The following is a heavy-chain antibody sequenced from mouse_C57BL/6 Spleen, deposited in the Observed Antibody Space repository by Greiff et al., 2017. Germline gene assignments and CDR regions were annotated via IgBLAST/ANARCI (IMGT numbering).Heavy chain of an antibody. J-gene: IGHJ2*01. CDR3: ARHGIYYEYDGDDFDY. CDR1: GYTFTEYT. V-gene: IGHV1-62-2*01. CDR2: FYPGSGSI. D-gene: IGHD2-4*01. Sequence: VQLQQSGAELVKPGASVKLSCKASGYTFTEYTIHWVKQRSGQGLEWIGWFYPGSGSIKYNENFKDKATLTADKSSSTASMELSRLTSEDSSVYFCARHGIYYEYDGDDFDYWGEGTTLTVSS.